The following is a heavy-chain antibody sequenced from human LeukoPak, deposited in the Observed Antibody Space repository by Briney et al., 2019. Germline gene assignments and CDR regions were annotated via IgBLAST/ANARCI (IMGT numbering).Heavy chain of an antibody. CDR3: AKEKEASGSYVF. CDR2: LSGNDGST. V-gene: IGHV3-23*01. Sequence: GGPLRLSCAPSGCPFNVYAMSCVPEPPGRRVGGVTALSGNDGSTHHTDYVKDQFTTSRDHSRNTLYLQMNSLRADDTAVYYCAKEKEASGSYVFWGQGTLVTASS. CDR1: GCPFNVYA. J-gene: IGHJ4*02. D-gene: IGHD3-10*01.